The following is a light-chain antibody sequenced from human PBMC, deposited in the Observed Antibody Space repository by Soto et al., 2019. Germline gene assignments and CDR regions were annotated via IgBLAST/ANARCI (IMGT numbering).Light chain of an antibody. Sequence: QSALTQPRSVSGSPRQSVAISCTGTSSDVGDYNYVSWYQQHPGKAPKVMIYDVSKRPSGVPDRFSGSKSGNTASLTISGLQAEDEADYYCCSYAGSPYVFGTGTKLTVL. CDR3: CSYAGSPYV. V-gene: IGLV2-11*01. CDR2: DVS. CDR1: SSDVGDYNY. J-gene: IGLJ1*01.